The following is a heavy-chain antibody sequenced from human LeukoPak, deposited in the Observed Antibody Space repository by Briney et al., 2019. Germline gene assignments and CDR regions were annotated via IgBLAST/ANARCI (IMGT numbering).Heavy chain of an antibody. CDR1: GGSISSYY. CDR2: IYTSGST. CDR3: ARLSSGWSTNFDY. Sequence: SETLSLTCTVSGGSISSYYWSWIRQPPGKGLEWIGYIYTSGSTNYNPSLKSRVTISVDTSKNQFSLKLSSETAADTAVYYCARLSSGWSTNFDYWGQGTLVTVSS. V-gene: IGHV4-4*09. D-gene: IGHD6-19*01. J-gene: IGHJ4*02.